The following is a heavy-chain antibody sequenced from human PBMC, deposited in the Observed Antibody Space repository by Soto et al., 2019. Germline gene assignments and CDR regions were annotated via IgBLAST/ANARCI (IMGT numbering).Heavy chain of an antibody. J-gene: IGHJ6*01. D-gene: IGHD3-10*01. Sequence: QVQLVESGGGVVQPGRSLRLSCAASGFTFSSYGMHWVRQAPGKGLEWVAVIWYDGSNKYYADSVKGRFTISRDNSKNTLYLQMNSLRAEDTAVYYCARDIEAHYYGSEPSYYYYGMDVW. CDR1: GFTFSSYG. CDR3: ARDIEAHYYGSEPSYYYYGMDV. CDR2: IWYDGSNK. V-gene: IGHV3-33*01.